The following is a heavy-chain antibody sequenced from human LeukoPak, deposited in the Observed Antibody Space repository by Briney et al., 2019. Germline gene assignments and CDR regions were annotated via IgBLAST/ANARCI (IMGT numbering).Heavy chain of an antibody. Sequence: GGSLRLSCAASGFTFSSYAMHWVRQAPGKGLEWVAVISYDGSNKYYADSVKGRFTISRDNSKNTLYLQMNSLRAEDTAVYYCARERFLESTVDAFDIWGQGTMVTVSS. CDR1: GFTFSSYA. D-gene: IGHD3-3*01. CDR3: ARERFLESTVDAFDI. CDR2: ISYDGSNK. J-gene: IGHJ3*02. V-gene: IGHV3-30*04.